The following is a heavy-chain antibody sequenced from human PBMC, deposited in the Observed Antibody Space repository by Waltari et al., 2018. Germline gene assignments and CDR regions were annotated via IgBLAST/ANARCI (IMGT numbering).Heavy chain of an antibody. V-gene: IGHV4-34*02. J-gene: IGHJ5*02. Sequence: QLQLQQRGAGLLKPSETLSLTCSHHGGSLSGYFWNWIRQPPGKGLEWIGQINTGGYTTYNPSLKSRVTMSVDKSKNEFSLNLTSVTAADTAVYYCAQGSSWYDPWGQGTLVIVSS. CDR1: GGSLSGYF. CDR2: INTGGYT. CDR3: AQGSSWYDP.